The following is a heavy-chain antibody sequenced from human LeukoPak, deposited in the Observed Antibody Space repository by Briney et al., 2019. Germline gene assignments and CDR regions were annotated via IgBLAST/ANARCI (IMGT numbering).Heavy chain of an antibody. CDR3: ATGYCSGGSCYFGY. J-gene: IGHJ4*02. V-gene: IGHV4-34*01. Sequence: SETLSLTCAVYGGSFSGYYWSWIRQPPGKGLEWIGEINHSGSTNYNPSLKSRVTISVDTSKNQFSLKLGSVTAADTAVYYCATGYCSGGSCYFGYWGQGTLVTVSS. CDR2: INHSGST. CDR1: GGSFSGYY. D-gene: IGHD2-15*01.